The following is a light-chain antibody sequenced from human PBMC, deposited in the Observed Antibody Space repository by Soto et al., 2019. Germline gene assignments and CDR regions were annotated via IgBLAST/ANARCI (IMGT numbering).Light chain of an antibody. Sequence: EIVLTQSPGTLSLSPGERATLSCRASQTVTSDYLAWYQQKPGQAPRLLIYGASDRATGIPDRFSASGSGTDFTLTINRLEPEDFAVYYCQQCSTFPRTFGQGTKVDIK. J-gene: IGKJ1*01. CDR2: GAS. CDR1: QTVTSDY. CDR3: QQCSTFPRT. V-gene: IGKV3-20*01.